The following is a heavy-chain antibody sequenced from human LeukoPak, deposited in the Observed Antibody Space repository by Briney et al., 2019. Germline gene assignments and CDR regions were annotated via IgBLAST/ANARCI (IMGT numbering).Heavy chain of an antibody. CDR1: GFIFRSYW. V-gene: IGHV3-7*03. J-gene: IGHJ6*02. Sequence: PGGSLRLSCAVSGFIFRSYWMSWVRQAPGKGLEWVASINHNGNVNYYVDSVKGRFTISRDNAKNSLYLQMSNLRAEDTAVYFCARGGGLDVWGQGATVTVSS. D-gene: IGHD3-16*01. CDR3: ARGGGLDV. CDR2: INHNGNVN.